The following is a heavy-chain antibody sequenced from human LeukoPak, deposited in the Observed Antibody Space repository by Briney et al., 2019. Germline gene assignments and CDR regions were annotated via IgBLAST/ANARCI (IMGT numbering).Heavy chain of an antibody. V-gene: IGHV3-23*01. CDR1: GFTFSNSA. D-gene: IGHD3-16*01. Sequence: GGSLRLSCAASGFTFSNSAMSWVRQAPGKGLEWVSTISGIGDSTYYADSVKGRFTISRDNSKNMLYLQMNSLRAEDTAVYHCATSEVITFRWGRGTLVTVSS. J-gene: IGHJ2*01. CDR3: ATSEVITFR. CDR2: ISGIGDST.